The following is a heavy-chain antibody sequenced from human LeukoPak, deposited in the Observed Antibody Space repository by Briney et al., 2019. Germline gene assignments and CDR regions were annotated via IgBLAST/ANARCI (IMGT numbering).Heavy chain of an antibody. V-gene: IGHV3-23*01. CDR1: GFTFSSNG. CDR3: ATYRQVLLPFES. CDR2: ISVTTGGA. D-gene: IGHD2-8*02. Sequence: GGSLRLSCAASGFTFSSNGMSWVRQAPGKGLEWVSGISVTTGGAYYADSVKGRFTISRDNSKNTLYLQMNSLRAEDTAVYYCATYRQVLLPFESWGQGTLVTVSS. J-gene: IGHJ4*02.